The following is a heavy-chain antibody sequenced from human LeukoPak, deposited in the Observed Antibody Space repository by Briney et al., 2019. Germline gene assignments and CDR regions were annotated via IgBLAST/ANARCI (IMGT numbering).Heavy chain of an antibody. J-gene: IGHJ4*02. Sequence: SETLSLTCTVSGYSISSGYYWGWIRQPPGKGLEWIGSIYYSGSTYYNPSLKSRVTISVDTSKNQFSLKLSSVTAADTAVYYCARTSGGYNFFDYWGQGTLVTVSS. CDR1: GYSISSGYY. CDR2: IYYSGST. V-gene: IGHV4-38-2*02. D-gene: IGHD5-24*01. CDR3: ARTSGGYNFFDY.